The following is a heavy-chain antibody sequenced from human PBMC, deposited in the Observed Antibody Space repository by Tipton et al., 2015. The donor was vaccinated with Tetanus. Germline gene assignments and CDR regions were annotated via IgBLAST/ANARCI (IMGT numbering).Heavy chain of an antibody. CDR3: ARIGWPQQNKPAFDI. Sequence: TLSLTCAVSGDSISNHYWSWIRQPPGRGLEWIGFVHYSGRTNYSPSLRSRVSLSVDTSKNQFSLNLSSVTAADTAVYYCARIGWPQQNKPAFDIWGQGTVVTVSS. J-gene: IGHJ3*02. CDR1: GDSISNHY. D-gene: IGHD6-19*01. V-gene: IGHV4-59*11. CDR2: VHYSGRT.